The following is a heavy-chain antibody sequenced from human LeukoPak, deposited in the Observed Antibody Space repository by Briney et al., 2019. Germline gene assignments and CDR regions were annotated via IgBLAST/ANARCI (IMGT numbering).Heavy chain of an antibody. CDR3: ASDLGDFWSGYYIGY. Sequence: SVKVSCKASGGTFSSYAISWVRQAPGQGLEWMGGIIPIFGTANYAQKFQGRVTITTDESTSTAYMELSSLRSEDTAVYYCASDLGDFWSGYYIGYWGQGTLVTVSS. CDR2: IIPIFGTA. CDR1: GGTFSSYA. D-gene: IGHD3-3*01. J-gene: IGHJ4*02. V-gene: IGHV1-69*05.